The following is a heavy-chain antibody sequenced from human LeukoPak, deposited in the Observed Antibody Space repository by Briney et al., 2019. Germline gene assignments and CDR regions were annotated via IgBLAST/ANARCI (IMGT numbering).Heavy chain of an antibody. J-gene: IGHJ4*02. CDR3: ARELGPWGTAMAVTSLPDY. V-gene: IGHV3-23*01. CDR2: ISGSGGST. CDR1: GFTFSSYA. D-gene: IGHD5-18*01. Sequence: PGGSLRLSCAASGFTFSSYAMSWVRQAPGKGLEWVSAISGSGGSTYYADSVKGRFTISRDNSKNTLYLQMNSLRGEDTAVYYCARELGPWGTAMAVTSLPDYWGQGTLVTVSS.